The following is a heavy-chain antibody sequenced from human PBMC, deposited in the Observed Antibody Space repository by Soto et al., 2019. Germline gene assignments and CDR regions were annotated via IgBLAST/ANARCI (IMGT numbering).Heavy chain of an antibody. CDR2: MWYDGSNT. CDR1: GFTFSSYA. D-gene: IGHD6-19*01. V-gene: IGHV3-30*02. J-gene: IGHJ4*02. CDR3: AKSPSTVVAGKNPDY. Sequence: GGSLRLSCAASGFTFSSYAMHWVRQAPGKGLEWVGFMWYDGSNTFYAESVKGRFTISRDNSKNTVYLQINSLRAEDTAVYYCAKSPSTVVAGKNPDYWGQGTLVTVSS.